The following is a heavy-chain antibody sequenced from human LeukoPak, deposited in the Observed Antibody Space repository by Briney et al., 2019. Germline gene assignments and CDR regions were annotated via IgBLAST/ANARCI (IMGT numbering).Heavy chain of an antibody. D-gene: IGHD3-9*01. J-gene: IGHJ4*02. Sequence: SETLSLTCAVYGGSLSGYYWSWIRQPPGKGLEWIGEINHSGSTNYNPSLKSRVTISVDTSKNQFSLKLSSVTAADTAVYYCASSRPNYDIFIRPLDYWGQGTLVTVSS. CDR3: ASSRPNYDIFIRPLDY. CDR2: INHSGST. CDR1: GGSLSGYY. V-gene: IGHV4-34*01.